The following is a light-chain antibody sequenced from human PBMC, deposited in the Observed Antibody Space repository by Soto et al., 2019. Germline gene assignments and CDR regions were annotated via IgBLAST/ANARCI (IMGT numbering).Light chain of an antibody. CDR2: DAS. V-gene: IGKV1-33*01. J-gene: IGKJ3*01. CDR3: QQYVDLPPFT. CDR1: QDINNF. Sequence: DLQMTQSPSSLSASVGDRVTITCQASQDINNFLNWYQQKPGKAPKLLIYDASNLETGVPSRFSGSGSGTDFTFTINSLQPEDIATYYCQQYVDLPPFTFGPGTKVDIK.